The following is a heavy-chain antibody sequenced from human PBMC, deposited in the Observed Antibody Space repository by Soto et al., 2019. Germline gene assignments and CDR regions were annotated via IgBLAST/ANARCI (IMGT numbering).Heavy chain of an antibody. CDR2: IYYSGST. CDR1: GGSISGYY. Sequence: SETLSLTCTVSGGSISGYYWSWIRQPPGKGLECIGYIYYSGSTNYNPSLKSRVTMSVDTSKNQFSLKLISVTAADTAKYFCAREGNLGRWLQPLDFWGQGTLVTVSS. V-gene: IGHV4-59*01. CDR3: AREGNLGRWLQPLDF. D-gene: IGHD5-12*01. J-gene: IGHJ4*02.